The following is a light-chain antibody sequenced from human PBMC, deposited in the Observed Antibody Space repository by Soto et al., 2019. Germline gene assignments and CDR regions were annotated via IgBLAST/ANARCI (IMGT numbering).Light chain of an antibody. CDR3: MQGTHWPIT. CDR2: KVS. V-gene: IGKV2-30*02. CDR1: QSLVHSDGIAY. Sequence: DVVMTQSPLSLPVTLGQPASISCRSNQSLVHSDGIAYFSWFQQRPGRSPRRLIYKVSNRASGVPARCIGSGSGTDFALKISRVEAEDGGVYYCMQGTHWPITFCQGTRMEIK. J-gene: IGKJ5*01.